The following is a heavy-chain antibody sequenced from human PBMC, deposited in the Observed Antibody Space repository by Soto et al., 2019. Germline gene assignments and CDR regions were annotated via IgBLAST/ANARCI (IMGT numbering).Heavy chain of an antibody. CDR1: GCAIISYY. CDR3: ERCGHGSWNTGLEY. J-gene: IGHJ4*02. CDR2: IYYSGST. Sequence: AATXSLTCTFSGCAIISYYFSWIRHPPGKGLEWIGYIYYSGSTKYNPSLKSRVNISVDTSKNQFSLKLSSVTAADTAVYYCERCGHGSWNTGLEYWGQGTLVNVYS. D-gene: IGHD6-13*01. V-gene: IGHV4-59*01.